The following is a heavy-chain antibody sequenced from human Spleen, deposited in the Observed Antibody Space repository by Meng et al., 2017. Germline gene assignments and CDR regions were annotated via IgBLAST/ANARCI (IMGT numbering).Heavy chain of an antibody. CDR2: ISSSSI. V-gene: IGHV3-21*01. CDR3: ARGRVVVSATPSDY. Sequence: EVQLVESGGGLVKPGGSLRLSCAASGLTFSSYSMNWVRQAPGKGLEWVSSISSSSIYADSVKGRFTISRDNAKNSVYLQMNSLRAEDTAVYYCARGRVVVSATPSDYWGQGTLVTVSS. CDR1: GLTFSSYS. J-gene: IGHJ4*02. D-gene: IGHD2-15*01.